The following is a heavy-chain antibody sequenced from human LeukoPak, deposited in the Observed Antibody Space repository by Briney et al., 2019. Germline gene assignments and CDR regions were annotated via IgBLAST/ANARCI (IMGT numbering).Heavy chain of an antibody. CDR3: ARRSPNYYFDY. CDR2: ISSSNNYI. V-gene: IGHV3-21*01. Sequence: PGGSLRLSCAASGFTFSNYNMNWVRQAPGKGLEWVSSISSSNNYIYYADSVKGRFTISRDNAKYSLYLQMNSLRAEDTAVYYCARRSPNYYFDYWGQGTPVTVSS. CDR1: GFTFSNYN. J-gene: IGHJ4*02.